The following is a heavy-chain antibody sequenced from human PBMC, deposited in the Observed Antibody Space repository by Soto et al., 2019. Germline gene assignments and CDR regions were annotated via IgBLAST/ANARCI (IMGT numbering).Heavy chain of an antibody. V-gene: IGHV1-18*01. CDR2: ISAYSGNT. CDR3: ARGERVSYATGRHFDP. D-gene: IGHD2-2*01. J-gene: IGHJ5*02. CDR1: GYTFTTYG. Sequence: ASVKVSCKASGYTFTTYGISWVRQAPGQGPEWMGWISAYSGNTNYAQKLQDGVTMTTDTSTTTANMKLRSLRSDDTAMYYCARGERVSYATGRHFDPWGQGTLVTVSS.